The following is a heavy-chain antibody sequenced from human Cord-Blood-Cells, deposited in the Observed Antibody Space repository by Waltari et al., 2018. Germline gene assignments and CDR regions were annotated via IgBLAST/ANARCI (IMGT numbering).Heavy chain of an antibody. D-gene: IGHD2-21*02. CDR3: ARRTAGDRGRVEYYFDY. V-gene: IGHV1-69*01. J-gene: IGHJ4*02. CDR2: IIPIFGTA. Sequence: QVQLVQSGAEVQKPGSSVKVSCKASGGTFSSYAISWVRQAPGQGLEWMGGIIPIFGTANYAQKFQGRVTITADESTSTAYMELSSLRSEDTAVYYCARRTAGDRGRVEYYFDYWGQGTLVTVSS. CDR1: GGTFSSYA.